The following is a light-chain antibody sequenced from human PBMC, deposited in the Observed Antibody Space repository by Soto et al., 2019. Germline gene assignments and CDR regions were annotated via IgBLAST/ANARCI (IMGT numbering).Light chain of an antibody. J-gene: IGLJ2*01. CDR1: NIGSKG. V-gene: IGLV3-21*04. Sequence: SSELTQPPSGSVAPGKTASIACGGNNIGSKGVHWYQQKPGQAPVLVIYSDTDLPPVIPERFSGSNSANLATLTISRVEAGDEADYYCQVWDSGSAHVVFGGGTKLTVL. CDR3: QVWDSGSAHVV. CDR2: SDT.